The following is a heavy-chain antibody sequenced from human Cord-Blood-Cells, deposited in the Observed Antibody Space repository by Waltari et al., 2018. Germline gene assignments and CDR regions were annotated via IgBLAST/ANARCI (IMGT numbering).Heavy chain of an antibody. CDR1: GFTFSSYA. CDR3: ARDSAGRPDY. J-gene: IGHJ4*02. Sequence: QVQLVGSGGGVVQPGWSLRLSCAASGFTFSSYAMHWVRQAPGKGLEWVAVISYDGSNKYYADSVKGRFTISRDNSKNTLYLQMNSLRAEDTAVYYCARDSAGRPDYWGQGTLVTVSS. CDR2: ISYDGSNK. D-gene: IGHD6-13*01. V-gene: IGHV3-30*04.